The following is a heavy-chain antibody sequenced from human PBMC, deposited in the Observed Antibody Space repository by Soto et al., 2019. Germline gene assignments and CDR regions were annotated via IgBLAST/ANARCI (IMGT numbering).Heavy chain of an antibody. V-gene: IGHV3-7*01. CDR2: IKQDGSEK. CDR1: GFTFSSYW. J-gene: IGHJ5*02. CDR3: ASDPKYGSGSYKSWFDP. D-gene: IGHD3-10*01. Sequence: GGSLRLSCAASGFTFSSYWMSWVRQAPGKGLEWVANIKQDGSEKYYVGSVKGRFTISRDNGNNSLYLQMNSLRAEDTALYYCASDPKYGSGSYKSWFDPWGQGTLVTVSS.